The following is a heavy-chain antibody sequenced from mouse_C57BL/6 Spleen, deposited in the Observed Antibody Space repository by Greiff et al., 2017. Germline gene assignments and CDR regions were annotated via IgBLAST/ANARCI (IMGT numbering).Heavy chain of an antibody. D-gene: IGHD2-1*01. CDR2: ISSGSSTI. CDR1: GFTFSDYG. V-gene: IGHV5-17*01. J-gene: IGHJ4*01. Sequence: EVMLVESGGGLVKPGGSLKLSCAASGFTFSDYGMHWVRQAPEKGLEWVAYISSGSSTIYYADTVKGRFTISRDNAKNTLFLQMTSLRSEDTAMYYCARPSTSGYAMDYWGQGTSVTVSS. CDR3: ARPSTSGYAMDY.